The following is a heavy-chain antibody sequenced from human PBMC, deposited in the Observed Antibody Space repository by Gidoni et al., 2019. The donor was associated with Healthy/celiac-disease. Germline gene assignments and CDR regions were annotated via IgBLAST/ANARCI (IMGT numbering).Heavy chain of an antibody. Sequence: EVQLVESGGGLVQPGRSLRLSCAASGFTFDDYAMHWVRPAPGKGLEWVSGSSWNSGSIGYADSVKGRFTISRDNAKNSLYLQMNSLRAEDTALYYCAKDSAWGLRYFDWLSPTYYYYGMDVWGQGTTVTVSS. J-gene: IGHJ6*02. CDR1: GFTFDDYA. V-gene: IGHV3-9*01. CDR2: SSWNSGSI. CDR3: AKDSAWGLRYFDWLSPTYYYYGMDV. D-gene: IGHD3-9*01.